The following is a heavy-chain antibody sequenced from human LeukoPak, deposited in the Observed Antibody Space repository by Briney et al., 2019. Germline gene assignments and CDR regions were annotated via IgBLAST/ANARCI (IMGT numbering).Heavy chain of an antibody. V-gene: IGHV3-7*01. Sequence: GGSLRLSCAASGFTFSSSWMTWVRQAPGKELEWVAIIKPDGSDKSYVGSVKGRFTISRDNAKNSLYLQMNSLTAEDTAVYYCAQEGFMITFGGVIGPDYWGQGTLVTVSS. CDR2: IKPDGSDK. CDR3: AQEGFMITFGGVIGPDY. J-gene: IGHJ4*02. D-gene: IGHD3-16*02. CDR1: GFTFSSSW.